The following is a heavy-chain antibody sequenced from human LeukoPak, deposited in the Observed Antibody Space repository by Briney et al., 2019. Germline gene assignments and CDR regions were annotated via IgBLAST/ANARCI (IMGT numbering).Heavy chain of an antibody. CDR1: GFTFSSYS. CDR2: ISSSSSYI. CDR3: ARGVGVTTGPFDY. V-gene: IGHV3-21*01. D-gene: IGHD2-8*01. J-gene: IGHJ4*02. Sequence: GGSLRLFCAASGFTFSSYSMNWVRQAPGKGLEWVSSISSSSSYIYYADSVKGRFTISRDNAKNSLYLQMNSLRAEDTAVYYCARGVGVTTGPFDYWGQGTLVTVSS.